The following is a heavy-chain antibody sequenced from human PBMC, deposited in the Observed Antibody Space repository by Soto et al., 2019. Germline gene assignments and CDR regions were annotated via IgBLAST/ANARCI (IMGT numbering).Heavy chain of an antibody. CDR3: ARAGAEVTTYFDF. CDR2: SNARNGDP. J-gene: IGHJ4*02. D-gene: IGHD2-21*02. V-gene: IGHV1-3*02. CDR1: GYTFTSYA. Sequence: QVQLVQSGAEVKKPGASVKVSCKASGYTFTSYAMHWVRQAPGQRLEWMGWSNARNGDPNYAQKGQDRVTMTTDSSTNTAYMDLRSLRSDDTAVYYCARAGAEVTTYFDFWGQGTLVTVSA.